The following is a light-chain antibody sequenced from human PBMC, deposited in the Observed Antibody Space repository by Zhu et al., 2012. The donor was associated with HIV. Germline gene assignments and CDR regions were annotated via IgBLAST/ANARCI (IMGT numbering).Light chain of an antibody. V-gene: IGKV3-20*01. CDR2: GAS. J-gene: IGKJ4*01. CDR3: QQYGNSHALT. Sequence: EIVLTQSPGTLSLSPGERATLSCRASQSVSSSYLAWYRQKPGQPPRLLIYGASSRATGTDFTLTISRLEPEDFAVYYCQQYGNSHALTFGGGTKVEIK. CDR1: QSVSSSY.